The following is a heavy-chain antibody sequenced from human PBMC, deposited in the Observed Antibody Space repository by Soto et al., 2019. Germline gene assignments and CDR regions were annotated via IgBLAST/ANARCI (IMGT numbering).Heavy chain of an antibody. CDR2: IIPIFGTA. D-gene: IGHD6-19*01. CDR3: AKEWLVREGFRRKAFDI. CDR1: GGTFSSYA. J-gene: IGHJ3*02. V-gene: IGHV1-69*01. Sequence: QVKLVQSGAEVKKPGSSVKVSCKASGGTFSSYAISWVRQAPGQGLEWMGGIIPIFGTANYAQKFQGRVTLTADESTSTAYMELSSLRPEDTAVYYCAKEWLVREGFRRKAFDIWGQCTMVTVSS.